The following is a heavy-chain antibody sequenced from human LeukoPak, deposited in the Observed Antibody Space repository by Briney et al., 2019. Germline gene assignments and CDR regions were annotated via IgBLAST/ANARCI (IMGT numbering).Heavy chain of an antibody. CDR1: GGSFSGYY. D-gene: IGHD2-15*01. CDR2: INHSGST. V-gene: IGHV4-34*01. J-gene: IGHJ6*02. Sequence: PSETLSLTCAVYGGSFSGYYWSWIRQPAGKGLEWIGEINHSGSTNYNPSLKSRVTISVDTSKNQFSLKLSSVTAADTAVYYCARGHPSLYCSGGSCYYYYGMDVWGQGTTVTVSS. CDR3: ARGHPSLYCSGGSCYYYYGMDV.